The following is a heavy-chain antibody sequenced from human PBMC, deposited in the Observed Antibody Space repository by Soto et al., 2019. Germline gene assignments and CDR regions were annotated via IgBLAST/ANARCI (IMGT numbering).Heavy chain of an antibody. J-gene: IGHJ5*02. CDR3: ARDGPSDH. Sequence: QVQLVQSGAEVKKPGASVTVSCKASGYTCDRYAMSWLRQAPGQGLEWMGWITGDTHEATSAQKFQGRVSLTRDRSTTTAYMELRSLRYDDTAVYDCARDGPSDHGGQGTLVTASS. V-gene: IGHV1-18*01. CDR1: GYTCDRYA. CDR2: ITGDTHEA.